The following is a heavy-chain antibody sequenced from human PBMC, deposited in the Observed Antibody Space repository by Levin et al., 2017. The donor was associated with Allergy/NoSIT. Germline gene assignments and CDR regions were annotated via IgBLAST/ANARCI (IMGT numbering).Heavy chain of an antibody. CDR2: ISFDGSNK. CDR1: GFTFSNYG. V-gene: IGHV3-30*18. Sequence: LTCAASGFTFSNYGIHWVRQAPGKGLEWAAVISFDGSNKYYADSVKGRFTISRDNSKNTLYLQMNSLRAEDTAVYYCAKDRGDTAMASFDYWGQGTLVTVSS. D-gene: IGHD5-18*01. CDR3: AKDRGDTAMASFDY. J-gene: IGHJ4*02.